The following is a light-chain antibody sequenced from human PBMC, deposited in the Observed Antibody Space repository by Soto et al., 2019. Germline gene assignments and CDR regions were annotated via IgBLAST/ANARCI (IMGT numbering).Light chain of an antibody. CDR1: QSVSNN. CDR3: QQYNDWWT. V-gene: IGKV3-15*01. CDR2: GAS. Sequence: EIVMTQSPATLSVSPGESATLSCRASQSVSNNLTWYQQKPGQPPRLLIYGASTRATGVPGRFSGSGSATEFTLTISSLQSEDFAVYYCQQYNDWWTFGQGTKVEIK. J-gene: IGKJ1*01.